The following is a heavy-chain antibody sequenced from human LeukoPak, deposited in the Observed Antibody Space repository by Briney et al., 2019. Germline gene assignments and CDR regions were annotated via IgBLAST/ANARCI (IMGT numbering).Heavy chain of an antibody. CDR1: GFTVSSNY. Sequence: GGSLRLSCAASGFTVSSNYMSWIRQAPGKGLEWVSVIYSGGSTYYADSVKGRFTISRDNSKNTLYLQMNSLRAEDTAVYYCARHKDWTFDYWGQGTLVTVSS. D-gene: IGHD3/OR15-3a*01. CDR2: IYSGGST. V-gene: IGHV3-53*01. J-gene: IGHJ4*02. CDR3: ARHKDWTFDY.